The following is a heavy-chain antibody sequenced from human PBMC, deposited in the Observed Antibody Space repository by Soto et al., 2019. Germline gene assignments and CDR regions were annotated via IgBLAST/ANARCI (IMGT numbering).Heavy chain of an antibody. Sequence: QVQLVQSGAEVKKPGSSVKVSCKASGGTFDNYAITWVRQTPGQGLEWMAGIIPMLDSANYAEKFQDRVTITADESTSTAYMEVSSLRYEDTAVYYCARTYHNDSGSKTYFYYGMDVWGQGTTVTVSS. CDR3: ARTYHNDSGSKTYFYYGMDV. D-gene: IGHD3-22*01. V-gene: IGHV1-69*12. J-gene: IGHJ6*02. CDR2: IIPMLDSA. CDR1: GGTFDNYA.